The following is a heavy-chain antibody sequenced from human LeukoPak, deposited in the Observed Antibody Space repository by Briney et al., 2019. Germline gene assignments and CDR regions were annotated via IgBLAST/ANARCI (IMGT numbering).Heavy chain of an antibody. CDR3: ARDTSSGYDFWSGFVYYFDY. D-gene: IGHD3-3*01. J-gene: IGHJ4*02. V-gene: IGHV3-7*01. CDR1: GFTFSSYW. CDR2: IKQDGSEK. Sequence: GGALRLSCAASGFTFSSYWMSWVRQAPGKGLEWVANIKQDGSEKYDVDSVKGRFTISRDNAKNSLYLQMNSLRAEDTAVYYCARDTSSGYDFWSGFVYYFDYWGQGTLVTVSS.